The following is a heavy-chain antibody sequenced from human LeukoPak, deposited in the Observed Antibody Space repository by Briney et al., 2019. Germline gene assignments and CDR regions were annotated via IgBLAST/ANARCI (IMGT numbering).Heavy chain of an antibody. CDR3: AKDWNYVY. Sequence: GGSLRLSCAASGFTFSSYAMSWVRQAPGKGLEWVSAISGSGGSTKYADSVKGRFTISRDNSKNTLYVQMNRLRAEDTAIYYCAKDWNYVYWGQGTPVTVSS. D-gene: IGHD1-7*01. J-gene: IGHJ4*02. V-gene: IGHV3-23*01. CDR2: ISGSGGST. CDR1: GFTFSSYA.